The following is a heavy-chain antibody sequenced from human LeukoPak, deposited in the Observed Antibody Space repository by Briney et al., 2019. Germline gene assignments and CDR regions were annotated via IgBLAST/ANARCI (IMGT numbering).Heavy chain of an antibody. Sequence: ASVKVSCKASGYTFTGYYMHWVRQAPGQGLEWMGWINPNSGGTNYAQKFQGRVTMTRDTSISTAYMELSRLRSDDTAVYYCARGLSPPTTTVTTYYYYMDVWGKGTTVTISS. D-gene: IGHD4-17*01. V-gene: IGHV1-2*02. J-gene: IGHJ6*03. CDR2: INPNSGGT. CDR3: ARGLSPPTTTVTTYYYYMDV. CDR1: GYTFTGYY.